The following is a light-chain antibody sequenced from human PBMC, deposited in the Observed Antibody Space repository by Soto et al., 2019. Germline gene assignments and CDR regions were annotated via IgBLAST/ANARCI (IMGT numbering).Light chain of an antibody. Sequence: QSVLNQPASVSGSPGQSITISRTGTNSEGGRYKLVSWYQPHPGKAPKLMIYEGSKRPSGGSNRFSGSKSGNTASLTISGLQAEDEADYYCSSYASSTTPYVFGTGTKVTV. CDR2: EGS. CDR1: NSEGGRYKL. V-gene: IGLV2-14*02. CDR3: SSYASSTTPYV. J-gene: IGLJ1*01.